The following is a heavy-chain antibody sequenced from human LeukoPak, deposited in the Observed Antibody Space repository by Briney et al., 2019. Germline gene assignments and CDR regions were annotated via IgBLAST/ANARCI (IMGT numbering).Heavy chain of an antibody. J-gene: IGHJ4*02. Sequence: GGSLRLSCAASGFTFSSYAMHWVRQAPGKGLGYVSAISSNGGSTYYANSVKGRFTISRDNSKNTLYLQMGSLRAEDMAVYYCARGSGWDDYWGQGTLVTVSS. CDR3: ARGSGWDDY. CDR2: ISSNGGST. D-gene: IGHD6-19*01. V-gene: IGHV3-64*01. CDR1: GFTFSSYA.